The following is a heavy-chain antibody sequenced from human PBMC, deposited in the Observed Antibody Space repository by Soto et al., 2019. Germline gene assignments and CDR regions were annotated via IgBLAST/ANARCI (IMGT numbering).Heavy chain of an antibody. CDR2: IYYSGNT. J-gene: IGHJ4*02. Sequence: PSETLSLTCTVSGGSTSSDNYWSWIRQPPGKGLEWIGNIYYSGNTNYNPSLKSRLAISIDTSKNQFSLKLSSVTAADTAVYFCAREGGESSDGLYYFDSWGQGSLVTVSS. V-gene: IGHV4-30-4*01. CDR1: GGSTSSDNY. D-gene: IGHD3-16*01. CDR3: AREGGESSDGLYYFDS.